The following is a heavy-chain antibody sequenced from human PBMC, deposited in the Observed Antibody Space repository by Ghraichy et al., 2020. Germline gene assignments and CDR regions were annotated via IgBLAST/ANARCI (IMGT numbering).Heavy chain of an antibody. Sequence: GSLNISCKGSGYSFTSSWIGWVRQMPGKGLEWMGIVYPGDSDPRYSPSFQGQVTISADMSISTAYLLWSSLKASDTAIYYCAKGGQWLESDYWGQGTLVTVSS. J-gene: IGHJ4*02. CDR1: GYSFTSSW. V-gene: IGHV5-51*01. CDR2: VYPGDSDP. D-gene: IGHD6-19*01. CDR3: AKGGQWLESDY.